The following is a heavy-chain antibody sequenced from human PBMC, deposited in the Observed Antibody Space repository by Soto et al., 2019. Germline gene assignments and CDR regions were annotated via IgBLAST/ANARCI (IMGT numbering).Heavy chain of an antibody. CDR2: IIPIFGTA. Sequence: ASVKVSCKASGGTFSSYAISWVRQAPGQGLEWMGGIIPIFGTANYAQKFQGRVTITADESTSTAYMELSSLRSEDTAVYYCATRSGYDSHFDNWGQETLVTVSS. V-gene: IGHV1-69*13. CDR3: ATRSGYDSHFDN. D-gene: IGHD5-12*01. J-gene: IGHJ4*02. CDR1: GGTFSSYA.